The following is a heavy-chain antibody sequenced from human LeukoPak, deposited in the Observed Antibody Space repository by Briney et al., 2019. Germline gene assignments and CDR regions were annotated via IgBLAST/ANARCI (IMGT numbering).Heavy chain of an antibody. J-gene: IGHJ6*03. CDR1: GFSFSSYW. CDR3: AKAACGGNCYYYMDV. Sequence: PGGSLRLSCAASGFSFSSYWMTWVRQAPGKGLEWVANIKQDGTEKYSVDSVKGRFTISRDNAKNSLYLQMNSLRAEDTAVYYCAKAACGGNCYYYMDVWGKGTTVTI. CDR2: IKQDGTEK. D-gene: IGHD2-21*01. V-gene: IGHV3-7*03.